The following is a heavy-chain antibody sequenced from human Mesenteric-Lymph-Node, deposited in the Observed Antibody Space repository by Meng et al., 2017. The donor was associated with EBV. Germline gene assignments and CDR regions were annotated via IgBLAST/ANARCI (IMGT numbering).Heavy chain of an antibody. V-gene: IGHV1-18*01. CDR3: ARSYSSSWYWFDP. CDR1: GYTFTSYG. CDR2: ISAYNGNT. Sequence: QVQLVQSGAEVKKPXXXXKXSXKASGYTFTSYGISWVRQAPGQGLEWMGWISAYNGNTNYAQKLQGRVTMTTDTSTSTAYMELRSLRSDDTAVYYCARSYSSSWYWFDPWGQGTLVTVSS. J-gene: IGHJ5*02. D-gene: IGHD6-13*01.